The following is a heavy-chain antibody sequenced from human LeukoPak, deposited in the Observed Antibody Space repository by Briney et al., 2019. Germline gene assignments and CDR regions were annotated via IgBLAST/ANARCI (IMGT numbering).Heavy chain of an antibody. V-gene: IGHV1-24*01. J-gene: IGHJ4*02. D-gene: IGHD2-2*01. CDR3: ATGVEKYQLLLPPFDY. CDR2: FDPEDGET. CDR1: GYTLTELS. Sequence: ASVKVSCKVSGYTLTELSMHWVRQAPGKGLEWMGGFDPEDGETIYAQKFQGRVTMTEDTSTYTAYMGLSSLRSEDTAVYYCATGVEKYQLLLPPFDYWGQGTLVTVSS.